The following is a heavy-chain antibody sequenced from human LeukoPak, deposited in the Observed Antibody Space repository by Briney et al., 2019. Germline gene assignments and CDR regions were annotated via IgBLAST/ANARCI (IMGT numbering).Heavy chain of an antibody. CDR2: ISSSSSYI. CDR1: GFTFSSYN. D-gene: IGHD3-10*01. J-gene: IGHJ5*02. CDR3: AREGIPMVRILFNYFDP. V-gene: IGHV3-21*01. Sequence: GGSLRLSCAASGFTFSSYNMNWVRQAPGKGLEWVSSISSSSSYIYYADSVKGRFTISRDNAKNSLYLQMNSLRAEDTAVYYCAREGIPMVRILFNYFDPWGQGTLVTVSS.